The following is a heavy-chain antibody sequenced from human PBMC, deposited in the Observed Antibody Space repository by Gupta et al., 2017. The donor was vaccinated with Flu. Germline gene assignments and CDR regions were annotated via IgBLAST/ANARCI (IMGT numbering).Heavy chain of an antibody. J-gene: IGHJ5*02. CDR1: GFTFSRYS. Sequence: EVQLVESGGGLVKPGGSLRLSCAASGFTFSRYSMKWVRQAPGKGLEWVSSISDSSSYIDYADSVKGRFTISRDNAKNSLYLQMNSLRAEDSAVYYCNVDYDFWKADFGPRWFDPWGQGTLVTVSS. V-gene: IGHV3-21*02. D-gene: IGHD3-3*01. CDR2: ISDSSSYI. CDR3: NVDYDFWKADFGPRWFDP.